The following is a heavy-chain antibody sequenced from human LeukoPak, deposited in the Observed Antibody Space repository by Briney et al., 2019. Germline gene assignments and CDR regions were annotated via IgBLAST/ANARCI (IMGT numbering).Heavy chain of an antibody. D-gene: IGHD6-19*01. CDR3: AKDHGTAVAAFYY. CDR2: ITGTGGST. J-gene: IGHJ4*02. CDR1: GFSLSTYG. Sequence: GGSLRLSCAASGFSLSTYGVSWVRQPPGKGLEWVSGITGTGGSTYYADSVKGRFTVSRDTSKNTLYLQMNSLRAEDTAIYYCAKDHGTAVAAFYYWAQATLVTVSS. V-gene: IGHV3-23*01.